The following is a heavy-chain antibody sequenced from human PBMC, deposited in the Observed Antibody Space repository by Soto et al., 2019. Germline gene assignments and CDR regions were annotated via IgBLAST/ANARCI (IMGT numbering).Heavy chain of an antibody. CDR3: ARGPQYCSSTSCSIWGGEGGYYYYYYMDV. CDR1: GYTFTSYD. CDR2: MNPNSGNT. J-gene: IGHJ6*03. V-gene: IGHV1-8*01. Sequence: GASVKVSCKASGYTFTSYDINWVRQATRQGLEWMGWMNPNSGNTGYAQKFQGRVTMTRNTSISTAYMELSSLRSEDTAVYYCARGPQYCSSTSCSIWGGEGGYYYYYYMDVWGKGTTVTVSS. D-gene: IGHD2-2*01.